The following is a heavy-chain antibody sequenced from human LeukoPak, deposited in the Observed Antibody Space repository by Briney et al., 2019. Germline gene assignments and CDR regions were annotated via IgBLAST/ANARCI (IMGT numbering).Heavy chain of an antibody. CDR2: LFYSGNM. V-gene: IGHV4-39*07. Sequence: SETLSLTCTVSGGSINTGDYYWAWIRQPPGKGLEWIGSLFYSGNMYYSPSLKSRVTISVDTSKNQFSLNLNSVTAADTAVYYCARENIASTRDFDCWGQGTLVTVSS. CDR1: GGSINTGDYY. J-gene: IGHJ4*02. D-gene: IGHD5/OR15-5a*01. CDR3: ARENIASTRDFDC.